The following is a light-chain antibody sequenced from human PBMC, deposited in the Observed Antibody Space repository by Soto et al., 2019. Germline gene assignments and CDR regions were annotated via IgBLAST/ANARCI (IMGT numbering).Light chain of an antibody. Sequence: DVVMTQSPLSLPVTLGQPASISCRSSQSLVSSDGNTYLNWFQQRPGQSPRRLIYKVSNRDSGVPDRFSGSGSGADFTLRISSVEAEDVGVYYCLQATHGPPFTFGHGTKVDFK. CDR3: LQATHGPPFT. CDR2: KVS. CDR1: QSLVSSDGNTY. J-gene: IGKJ3*01. V-gene: IGKV2-30*01.